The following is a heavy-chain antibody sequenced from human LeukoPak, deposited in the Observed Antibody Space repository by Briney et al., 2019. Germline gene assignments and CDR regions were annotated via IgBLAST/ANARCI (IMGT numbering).Heavy chain of an antibody. CDR2: ISSSSSYI. D-gene: IGHD6-13*01. CDR1: GFTFSSYS. V-gene: IGHV3-21*01. CDR3: ARDRVEEQQGGDWLDP. J-gene: IGHJ5*02. Sequence: GGSLRLSCAASGFTFSSYSMNWVRQAPGKGLEWVSSISSSSSYIYYADSVKGRFTISRDNAKNSLYLQMNSLRAEDTAVYYCARDRVEEQQGGDWLDPWGQGTLVTVSS.